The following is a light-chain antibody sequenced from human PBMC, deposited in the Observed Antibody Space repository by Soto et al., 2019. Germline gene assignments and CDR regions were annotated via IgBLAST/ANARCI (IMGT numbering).Light chain of an antibody. Sequence: ELVMTQSPATLSVSPGESATLSCRASQSVSSNLAWYQQKPGQAPRLLIYGASTRATGIPDRFSGRGSGTELNLAISRLQSEDFAVYYCQKYNTWPLTCGGGTKVDIK. CDR1: QSVSSN. J-gene: IGKJ4*01. CDR3: QKYNTWPLT. V-gene: IGKV3-15*01. CDR2: GAS.